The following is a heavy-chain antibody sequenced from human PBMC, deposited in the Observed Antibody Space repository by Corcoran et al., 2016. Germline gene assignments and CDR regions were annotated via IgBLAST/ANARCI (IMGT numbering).Heavy chain of an antibody. J-gene: IGHJ6*02. CDR1: GFTFSSYW. Sequence: EVQLVESGGGLVQPGGSLRLSCAASGFTFSSYWMHWVRQAPGKGLVWVSRINSDGSSTSYADSVKGRFTISRDNAKNTLYLQMNSLRAEDTAVYYCARGGNVGYYYDSSGYYPLDGYYGMDVWGQGTTVTVSS. CDR3: ARGGNVGYYYDSSGYYPLDGYYGMDV. D-gene: IGHD3-22*01. V-gene: IGHV3-74*01. CDR2: INSDGSST.